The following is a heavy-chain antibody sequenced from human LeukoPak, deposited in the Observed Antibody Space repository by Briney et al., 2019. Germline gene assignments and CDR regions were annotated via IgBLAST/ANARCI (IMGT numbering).Heavy chain of an antibody. CDR1: GFSFSNYG. D-gene: IGHD3-10*01. CDR2: ITRSGGT. CDR3: ATWVFLGESGYYDY. V-gene: IGHV3-23*01. Sequence: GGSLRLSCAASGFSFSNYGMHWVRQAPGKGLEWVSIITRSGGTYYADSVKGRFTISRDNSKNTLYLQMNSLRAEDTAVYYCATWVFLGESGYYDYWGQGTLVTVSS. J-gene: IGHJ4*02.